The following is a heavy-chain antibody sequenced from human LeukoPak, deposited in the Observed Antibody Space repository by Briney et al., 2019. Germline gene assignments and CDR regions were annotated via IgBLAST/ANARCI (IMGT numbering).Heavy chain of an antibody. CDR3: AGIPVFGVVLHQEPV. Sequence: WASVKVSCKASGYTFTSYGISWVRQAPGQGLEWMGWISAYNGNTNYAQKLQDRVTITADMSTNTAYMELSSLRSEDTAVYFCAGIPVFGVVLHQEPVWGKGTTVTVSS. J-gene: IGHJ6*04. D-gene: IGHD3-3*01. CDR1: GYTFTSYG. CDR2: ISAYNGNT. V-gene: IGHV1-18*01.